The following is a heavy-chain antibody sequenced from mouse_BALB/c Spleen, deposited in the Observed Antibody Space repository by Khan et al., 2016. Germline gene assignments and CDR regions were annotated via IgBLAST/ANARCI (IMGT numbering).Heavy chain of an antibody. J-gene: IGHJ2*01. V-gene: IGHV5-6-5*01. CDR2: ISSGGST. CDR3: ERENYGNYGDYFDY. D-gene: IGHD2-1*01. CDR1: GFTFSSYA. Sequence: EVQLLETGGGLVKPGGSLKLSCAASGFTFSSYAMSWVRQTPEKRLEWVASISSGGSTYYPDSVKGRFTISRDNARNILNLQLSSLRSEDTAMYXCERENYGNYGDYFDYWGQGTTVTVSS.